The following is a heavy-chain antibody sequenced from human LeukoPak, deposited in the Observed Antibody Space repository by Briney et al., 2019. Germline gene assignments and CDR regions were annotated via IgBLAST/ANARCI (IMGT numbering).Heavy chain of an antibody. Sequence: ASVKVSCKASGYTFTSYYMHWVRQAPGQGLEWMGIINPSGGSTSYAQKFQGRVTMTRDTSTSTVYMELSSLRSEDTAVYYCARSWYSSSWYTEYYFDYWGQGTLVTVSS. CDR2: INPSGGST. J-gene: IGHJ4*02. V-gene: IGHV1-46*01. CDR1: GYTFTSYY. CDR3: ARSWYSSSWYTEYYFDY. D-gene: IGHD6-13*01.